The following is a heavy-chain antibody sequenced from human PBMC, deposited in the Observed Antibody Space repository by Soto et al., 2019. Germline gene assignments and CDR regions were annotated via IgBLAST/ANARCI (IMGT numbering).Heavy chain of an antibody. CDR2: INPTGGTT. V-gene: IGHV1-46*03. D-gene: IGHD2-2*01. CDR1: GYTFTSYY. CDR3: ASCTRTSCYDVYDPYGMDV. Sequence: ASVKVSCKASGYTFTSYYIHWVRQAPGQGLEWMGIINPTGGTTSYAQKFQGRVTMTRDTSTSTVYMELSSLSSGDTAVYFCASCTRTSCYDVYDPYGMDVWGQGTAVTAP. J-gene: IGHJ6*02.